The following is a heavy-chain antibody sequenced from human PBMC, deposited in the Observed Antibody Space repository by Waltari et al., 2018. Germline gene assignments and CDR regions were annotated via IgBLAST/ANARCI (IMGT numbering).Heavy chain of an antibody. Sequence: QVQLVQSGAEVKKPGSSVKVSCKASGGTFSSYAISWVRQAPGQGLEWMGRCIPILGTANYAQKLQGRVTITADKSTSTAYMELSSLRSEDTAVYYCASYTIVGVVIGTLDYWGQGTLVTVSS. CDR1: GGTFSSYA. J-gene: IGHJ4*02. CDR2: CIPILGTA. D-gene: IGHD3-3*01. CDR3: ASYTIVGVVIGTLDY. V-gene: IGHV1-69*13.